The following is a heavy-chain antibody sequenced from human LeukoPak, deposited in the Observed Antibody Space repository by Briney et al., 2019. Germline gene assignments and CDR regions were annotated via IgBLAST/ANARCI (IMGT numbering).Heavy chain of an antibody. V-gene: IGHV1-18*04. CDR2: ISAYNGNT. Sequence: ASVKVSCKASGYTFTSYGISWVRQAPGQGLEWMGWISAYNGNTNYAQKLQGRVTMTTDTSTSTAYMELRSLRSDDTAVYHCARDTAWFGELLSWFDPWGQGTLVTVSS. J-gene: IGHJ5*02. CDR1: GYTFTSYG. CDR3: ARDTAWFGELLSWFDP. D-gene: IGHD3-10*01.